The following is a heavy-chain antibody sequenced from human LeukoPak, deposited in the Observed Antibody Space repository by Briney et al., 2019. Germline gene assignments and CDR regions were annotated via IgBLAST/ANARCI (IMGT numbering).Heavy chain of an antibody. Sequence: GGSLRLSCAASGFTFSSYGMHWVRQAPGKGLEWVAVISYDGSNKYYADSVKGRFTISRDNSKNTLYLQMNSLRAEDTAVYYCAKPARYSSGWYRVDYYYYGMDVWGQGTTVTVS. J-gene: IGHJ6*02. V-gene: IGHV3-30*18. D-gene: IGHD6-19*01. CDR2: ISYDGSNK. CDR1: GFTFSSYG. CDR3: AKPARYSSGWYRVDYYYYGMDV.